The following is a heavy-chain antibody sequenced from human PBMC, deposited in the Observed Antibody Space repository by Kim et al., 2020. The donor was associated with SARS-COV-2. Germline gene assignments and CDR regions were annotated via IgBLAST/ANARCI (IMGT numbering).Heavy chain of an antibody. Sequence: GGSLRLSCAASGFIFSSYAMNWVRQAPGKGLEWVAYIGTTTSVSYYGASVKGRFSISRDNARNSLSLQMDSMRVEDTAVYYCARDMGFVDLFEGAVDFGGQRILVTVSS. D-gene: IGHD3-10*01. CDR1: GFIFSSYA. CDR3: ARDMGFVDLFEGAVDF. V-gene: IGHV3-48*04. CDR2: IGTTTSVS. J-gene: IGHJ4*02.